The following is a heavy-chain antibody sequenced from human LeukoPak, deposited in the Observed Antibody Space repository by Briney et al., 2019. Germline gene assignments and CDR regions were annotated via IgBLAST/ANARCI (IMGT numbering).Heavy chain of an antibody. V-gene: IGHV3-23*01. J-gene: IGHJ5*02. D-gene: IGHD6-19*01. CDR2: ISGSGGST. CDR1: GFTISSYA. CDR3: AKVPMAGSWFDP. Sequence: GGSLRLSCAASGFTISSYAMSWARQAPGKGLEWVSAISGSGGSTYYADSVKGRFTISRDNSKNTLYLQMNSLRAEDTAVYYCAKVPMAGSWFDPWGQGTLVTVSS.